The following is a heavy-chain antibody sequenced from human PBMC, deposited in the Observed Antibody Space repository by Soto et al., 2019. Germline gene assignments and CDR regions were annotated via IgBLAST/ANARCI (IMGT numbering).Heavy chain of an antibody. D-gene: IGHD6-13*01. CDR2: IYPSDSDT. J-gene: IGHJ6*02. CDR3: ARMEEAGKYYYGVDV. Sequence: GESLKISCKGSGYSFSSYWIGWVRQMSGEGLEWMGIIYPSDSDTRYSPSFQGQVAISADKSISTAYLQWSSLKASDTAMYYCARMEEAGKYYYGVDVWGQVTTVTVSS. V-gene: IGHV5-51*01. CDR1: GYSFSSYW.